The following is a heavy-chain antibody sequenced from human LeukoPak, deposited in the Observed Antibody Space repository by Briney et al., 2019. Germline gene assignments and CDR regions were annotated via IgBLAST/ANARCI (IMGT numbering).Heavy chain of an antibody. J-gene: IGHJ6*03. CDR2: MNPNSGNT. CDR1: GYTFTSYD. D-gene: IGHD3-10*01. V-gene: IGHV1-8*01. CDR3: ARGRVVRGVITYYYYYYMDV. Sequence: ASVKVSCKASGYTFTSYDINWVRQATGQGLEWMGWMNPNSGNTGYAQKFQGRVTMTRNTSISTDYMELSSLRSEDTAVYYCARGRVVRGVITYYYYYYMDVWGKGTTVTISS.